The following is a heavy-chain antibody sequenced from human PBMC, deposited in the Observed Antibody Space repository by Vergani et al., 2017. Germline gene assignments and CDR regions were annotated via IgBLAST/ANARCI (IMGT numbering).Heavy chain of an antibody. CDR2: TYYSGST. V-gene: IGHV4-30-4*08. J-gene: IGHJ6*03. Sequence: QVQLQESGPGLVKPSQTLSLTCTVSGGSISSGDYYWSWIRQPPGKGLEWIGYTYYSGSTYYNPSLKSRVTISLDKSKNQFSLWVNSVTAADTAVYFCARASLRALVGYYYYMDVWGKGRTVVVSS. CDR3: ARASLRALVGYYYYMDV. CDR1: GGSISSGDYY. D-gene: IGHD3-16*02.